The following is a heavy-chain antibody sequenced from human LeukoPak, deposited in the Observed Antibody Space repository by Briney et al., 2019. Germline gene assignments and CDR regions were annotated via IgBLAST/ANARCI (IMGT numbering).Heavy chain of an antibody. V-gene: IGHV4-30-4*01. CDR3: ARASGQDAKAAFDI. CDR1: GGSISSGDYY. J-gene: IGHJ3*02. CDR2: YYYSGST. Sequence: PSETLSLTCTVSGGSISSGDYYWSWIRQPPGKGLEWIGYYYYSGSTYYNPSLQSPVTISVDTSKDQFSLKLSSVTAADTAVYYWARASGQDAKAAFDIWGQGTMVTVSS. D-gene: IGHD3-10*01.